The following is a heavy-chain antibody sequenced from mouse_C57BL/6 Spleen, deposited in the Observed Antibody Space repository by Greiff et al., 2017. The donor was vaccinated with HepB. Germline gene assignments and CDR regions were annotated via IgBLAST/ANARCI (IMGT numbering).Heavy chain of an antibody. Sequence: DVHLVESGPGLVKPSQSLSLTCSVTGYSITSGYYWNWIRQFPGNKLEWMGYISYDGSNNYNPSLKNRISITRDTSKNQFFLKLNSVTTEDTATYYCAIYYDYSAWFAYWGQGTLVTVSA. J-gene: IGHJ3*01. CDR1: GYSITSGYY. V-gene: IGHV3-6*01. CDR2: ISYDGSN. CDR3: AIYYDYSAWFAY. D-gene: IGHD2-4*01.